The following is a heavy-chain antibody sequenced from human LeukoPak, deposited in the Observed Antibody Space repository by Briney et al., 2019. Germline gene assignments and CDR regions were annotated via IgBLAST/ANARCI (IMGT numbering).Heavy chain of an antibody. V-gene: IGHV3-23*01. CDR1: GFTFSSYG. CDR2: ISGSGGST. Sequence: GGSLRLSCAASGFTFSSYGMSWVRQAPGKGLEWVSVISGSGGSTHYADSVKGRFTISRDNAKNSLYLQMNSLRAEDTAVYYCARDNRGWQGIAARPKRSDYYYMDVWGKGTTVTVSS. D-gene: IGHD6-6*01. J-gene: IGHJ6*03. CDR3: ARDNRGWQGIAARPKRSDYYYMDV.